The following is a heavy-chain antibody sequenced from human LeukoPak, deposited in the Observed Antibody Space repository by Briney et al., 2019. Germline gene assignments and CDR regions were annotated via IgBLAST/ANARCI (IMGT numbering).Heavy chain of an antibody. CDR2: INPNTGDT. CDR3: ARFSAAESWVDP. J-gene: IGHJ5*02. CDR1: GYTFTGYY. V-gene: IGHV1-2*06. Sequence: ASVKVSCKTSGYTFTGYYMHWVRQAPGQGLEWMGRINPNTGDTEYAQKFQGRVTMTRDTSITTAYMALSRLRSDDTAMYFCARFSAAESWVDPWGQGTLVTVSS. D-gene: IGHD6-25*01.